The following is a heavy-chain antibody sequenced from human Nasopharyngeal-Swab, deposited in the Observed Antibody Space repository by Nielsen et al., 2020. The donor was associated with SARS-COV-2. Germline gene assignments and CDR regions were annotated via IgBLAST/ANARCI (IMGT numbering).Heavy chain of an antibody. V-gene: IGHV1-18*01. J-gene: IGHJ6*02. CDR3: ERGGGYCSGGSCYLNYYYGMDV. CDR2: ISAYNGNT. D-gene: IGHD2-15*01. Sequence: ASVKVSCKASGYTFTSYGISWVRQAPGQGLEWMGWISAYNGNTNYAQKLQGRVTMTTETSTSTAYMELRSLRSYDTAVYYCERGGGYCSGGSCYLNYYYGMDVWGQGTTVTVSS. CDR1: GYTFTSYG.